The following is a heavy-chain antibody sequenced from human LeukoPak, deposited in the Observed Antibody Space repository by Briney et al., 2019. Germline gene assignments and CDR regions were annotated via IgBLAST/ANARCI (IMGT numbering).Heavy chain of an antibody. CDR1: GFTFSSYG. CDR3: AKDVGGSSGWYSDYYYGMDV. J-gene: IGHJ6*02. D-gene: IGHD6-19*01. CDR2: ISYDGSNK. V-gene: IGHV3-30*18. Sequence: GRSLRLSCAASGFTFSSYGMHWVRQAPGKGLEWVAVISYDGSNKYYADSVKGRFTISRDNSKHTLYLQMNSLRAEDTAVYYCAKDVGGSSGWYSDYYYGMDVWGQGTTVTVSS.